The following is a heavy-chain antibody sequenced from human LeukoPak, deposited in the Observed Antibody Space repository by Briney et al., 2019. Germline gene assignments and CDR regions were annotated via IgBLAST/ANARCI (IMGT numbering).Heavy chain of an antibody. CDR2: INPNSGGT. V-gene: IGHV1-2*02. CDR3: ARDAYAGRGYYTFYVGYFDL. D-gene: IGHD3-22*01. J-gene: IGHJ2*01. CDR1: GYTFTGYY. Sequence: ASVKVSCKASGYTFTGYYMHWVRQAPGQGLEWMGWINPNSGGTNYAQEFQGRVSMTSDTSISTGYMELSRLRSDDTAVYYCARDAYAGRGYYTFYVGYFDLWGRGTLVTVSS.